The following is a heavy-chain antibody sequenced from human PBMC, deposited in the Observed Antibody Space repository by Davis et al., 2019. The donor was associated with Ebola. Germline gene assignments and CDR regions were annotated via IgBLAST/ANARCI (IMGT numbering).Heavy chain of an antibody. CDR2: INPHNGNT. J-gene: IGHJ4*02. V-gene: IGHV1-18*01. CDR1: GGTFSNYI. Sequence: ASVKVSCKASGGTFSNYILTWVRQAPGQGLEWMGWINPHNGNTNYAQNVQGRVTMTTDTSTSTAYMEVGSLRPDDTAVYYCARAQFPTTSDHWGQGTLVTVSS. CDR3: ARAQFPTTSDH. D-gene: IGHD1-1*01.